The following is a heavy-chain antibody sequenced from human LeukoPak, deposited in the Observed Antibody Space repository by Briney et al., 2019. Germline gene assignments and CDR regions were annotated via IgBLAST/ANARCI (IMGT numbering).Heavy chain of an antibody. D-gene: IGHD2-2*01. CDR2: IHPSGIT. CDR1: GGSSGYY. CDR3: SRGRDQSKTGDY. J-gene: IGHJ4*02. V-gene: IGHV4-34*01. Sequence: SETLSLTCAVYGGSSGYYWSWIRQPPGKGLEWIGEIHPSGITSFNPSLKSRASISADTSKNQFSLKLTSVTAADTALYYCSRGRDQSKTGDYWGQGTLVTVSS.